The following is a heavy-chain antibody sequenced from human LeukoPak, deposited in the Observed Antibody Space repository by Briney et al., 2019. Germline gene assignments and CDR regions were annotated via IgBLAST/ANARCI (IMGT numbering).Heavy chain of an antibody. J-gene: IGHJ4*02. Sequence: GASVKVSCKASGYTFTSYGISWVRQAPGQGLEWMGWISAYNGNTNYAQKLQGRVTMTTDTSTSTAYMELRSLRSDDTAVYYCARAYVDTAMVGSSSGDYWGQGTLVTVSS. V-gene: IGHV1-18*01. CDR1: GYTFTSYG. CDR3: ARAYVDTAMVGSSSGDY. D-gene: IGHD5-18*01. CDR2: ISAYNGNT.